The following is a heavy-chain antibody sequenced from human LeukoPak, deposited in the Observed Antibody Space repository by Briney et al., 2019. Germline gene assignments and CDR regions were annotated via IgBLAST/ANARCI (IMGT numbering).Heavy chain of an antibody. CDR1: GFTFSTYG. V-gene: IGHV3-74*01. J-gene: IGHJ4*02. CDR2: INSDGSST. CDR3: ARDRSGYYYFDY. Sequence: GGSLRLSCAASGFTFSTYGMHWVRQAPGKGLVWVSRINSDGSSTSYADSVKGRFTISRDNAKNTLYLQMNSLRAEDTAVYYCARDRSGYYYFDYWGQGTLVTVSS. D-gene: IGHD3-3*01.